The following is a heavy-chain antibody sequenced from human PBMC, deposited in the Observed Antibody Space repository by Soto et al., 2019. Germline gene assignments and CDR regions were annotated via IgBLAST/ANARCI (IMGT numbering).Heavy chain of an antibody. CDR1: GFNFGDYY. CDR2: VSSTGSYT. D-gene: IGHD1-26*01. V-gene: IGHV3-11*06. Sequence: GGSLRLSCAASGFNFGDYYMSWVHQAPGKGLEWVSFVSSTGSYTKYSDSVGGRFTVSRDNGKNSLHLQLNSLRVEDTAVYYCARLRVGVNWYFDLWGRGTLVTVSS. J-gene: IGHJ2*01. CDR3: ARLRVGVNWYFDL.